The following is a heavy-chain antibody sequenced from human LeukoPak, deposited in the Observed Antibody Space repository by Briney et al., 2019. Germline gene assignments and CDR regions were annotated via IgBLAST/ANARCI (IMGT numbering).Heavy chain of an antibody. J-gene: IGHJ4*02. Sequence: SETLSPTCTVSGGSISSGGYYWSWIRQHPGKGLEWIGYIYYSGSTYYNPSLKSRVTISVDTSKNQFSLKLSSVTAADTAVYYCARVRFLEWFFDYWGQGTLVTVSS. CDR1: GGSISSGGYY. V-gene: IGHV4-31*03. D-gene: IGHD3-3*01. CDR2: IYYSGST. CDR3: ARVRFLEWFFDY.